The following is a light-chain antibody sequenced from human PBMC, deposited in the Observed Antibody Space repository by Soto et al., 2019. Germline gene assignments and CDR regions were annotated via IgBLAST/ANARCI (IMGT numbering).Light chain of an antibody. Sequence: IVLTQSRATLSVSPGESAALSGTASQSVISNLSWYQQKPGQAPRLLIYGASTRATGIPDRFSGSGSGTEFTLTISSLQSGDFAVYYCPQYYRCPFTFGPATKV. CDR3: PQYYRCPFT. CDR2: GAS. CDR1: QSVISN. J-gene: IGKJ3*01. V-gene: IGKV3-15*01.